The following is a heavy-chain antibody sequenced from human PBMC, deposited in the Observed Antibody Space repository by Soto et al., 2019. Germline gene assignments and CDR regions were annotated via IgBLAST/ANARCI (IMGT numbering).Heavy chain of an antibody. V-gene: IGHV3-7*01. J-gene: IGHJ4*02. Sequence: PGGSLRLSCAASGFTFSSYWMSWVRQAPGKGLEWVANIKQDGSEKYYVDSVKGRFTISRDNAKNSLYLQMNSLRAEDTAVYYCAKGAENNWNVYFDYWGQGTLVTVSS. CDR1: GFTFSSYW. CDR2: IKQDGSEK. CDR3: AKGAENNWNVYFDY. D-gene: IGHD1-20*01.